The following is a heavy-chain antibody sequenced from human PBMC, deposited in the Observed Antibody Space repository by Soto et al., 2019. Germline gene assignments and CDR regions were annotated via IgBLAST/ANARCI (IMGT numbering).Heavy chain of an antibody. D-gene: IGHD2-8*01. CDR3: ATMGADPGVLGPEYNWFKS. J-gene: IGHJ5*01. V-gene: IGHV1-69*12. CDR2: IVPIFAAT. CDR1: GDTFSYDA. Sequence: QVQLEQSGAEVKKPGSSVRVSCKASGDTFSYDAVSWVRQAPGQGLEWMGGIVPIFAATKYAQKFQGRVTITADEYTSPAYMDLSSLRSEDTAVYYCATMGADPGVLGPEYNWFKSWGQGTLVTVSS.